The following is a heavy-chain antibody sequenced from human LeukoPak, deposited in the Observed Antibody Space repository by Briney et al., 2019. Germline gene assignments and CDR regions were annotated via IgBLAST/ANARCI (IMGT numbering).Heavy chain of an antibody. CDR2: IRSDGSDT. Sequence: GGSLRLSCAASGFTFSDTWMHWVRQAPGEGLVWVSRIRSDGSDTRYAESVKGRFTISRDNAKNTLYLQMNSLRAEDTAVYYCARDLGQYYDTSDNWFDPWGQGTLVTVSS. CDR3: ARDLGQYYDTSDNWFDP. V-gene: IGHV3-74*01. CDR1: GFTFSDTW. J-gene: IGHJ5*02. D-gene: IGHD3-22*01.